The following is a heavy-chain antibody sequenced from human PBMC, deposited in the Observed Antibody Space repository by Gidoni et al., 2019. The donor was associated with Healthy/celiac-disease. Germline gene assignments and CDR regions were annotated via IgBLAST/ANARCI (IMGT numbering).Heavy chain of an antibody. CDR1: GGTFSSYT. J-gene: IGHJ4*02. Sequence: QVQLVQSGAEVKKPGSSVKVSCKASGGTFSSYTISWVRQAPGQVLEWMGRIIPILGIANYAQKFQGRVTITADKSTSTAYMELSSLRSEDTAVYYCAGSHCSGGSCYSGVLDYWGQGTLVTVSS. V-gene: IGHV1-69*02. CDR2: IIPILGIA. D-gene: IGHD2-15*01. CDR3: AGSHCSGGSCYSGVLDY.